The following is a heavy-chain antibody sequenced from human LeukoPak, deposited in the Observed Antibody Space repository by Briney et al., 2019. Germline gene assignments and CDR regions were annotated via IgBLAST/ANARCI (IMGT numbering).Heavy chain of an antibody. J-gene: IGHJ4*02. Sequence: SGGSLRLSCAASGFTFSSYAMSWVRQAPGKGLEWVSAISGSGGSTYYADSVKGRFTISRDNSKNTLYLQMNSLRAEDTAVYYCAKDANYYDSSGSFYWGQGTLVTVSS. CDR3: AKDANYYDSSGSFY. CDR2: ISGSGGST. D-gene: IGHD3-22*01. CDR1: GFTFSSYA. V-gene: IGHV3-23*01.